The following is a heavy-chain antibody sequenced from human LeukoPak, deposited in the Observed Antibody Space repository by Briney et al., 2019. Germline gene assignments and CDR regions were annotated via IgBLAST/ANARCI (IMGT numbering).Heavy chain of an antibody. J-gene: IGHJ4*02. V-gene: IGHV3-49*03. CDR2: IRSKAYGETA. D-gene: IGHD1-1*01. CDR1: GFSFNTYA. CDR3: TRDRGAYNLYDY. Sequence: GGSLRLSCAASGFSFNTYAMSWIRQAPGKGLEWVGFIRSKAYGETADYAASVKGRFTISRDDSKAIAYLQMNSLKTEDTAVYHCTRDRGAYNLYDYWGQGTLVTVSS.